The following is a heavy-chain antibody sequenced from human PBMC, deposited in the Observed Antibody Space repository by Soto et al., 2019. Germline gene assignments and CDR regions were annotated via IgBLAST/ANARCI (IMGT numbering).Heavy chain of an antibody. CDR1: GGFVSSGSYY. CDR2: MSHSGGT. V-gene: IGHV4-34*01. CDR3: ARVGRGSVTTGVDAFDI. Sequence: QVQLQQWGAGLLKPSETLSLTCAVYGGFVSSGSYYWSWIRQPPGKGLEWIGEMSHSGGTHFNPSLKSRVTISVDTSKNQSSLNICSVTAAGRALYYCARVGRGSVTTGVDAFDIWGPGTMVTVSS. J-gene: IGHJ3*02. D-gene: IGHD3-16*01.